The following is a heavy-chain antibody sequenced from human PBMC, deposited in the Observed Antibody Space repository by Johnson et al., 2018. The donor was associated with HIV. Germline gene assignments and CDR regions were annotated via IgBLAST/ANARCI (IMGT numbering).Heavy chain of an antibody. Sequence: VQLVESGGGLVQPGGSLRLSCAASGFTFSSYWMSWVRQAPGKGLEWVANIKQDGSDKYYVDSVKGRFTISRDNSKNTLYLQMNSLRAEDTAVYYCARDPAIRWSEWDSSGYYSPDAFDIWGQGTMVTVSS. J-gene: IGHJ3*02. D-gene: IGHD3-22*01. CDR2: IKQDGSDK. V-gene: IGHV3-7*01. CDR1: GFTFSSYW. CDR3: ARDPAIRWSEWDSSGYYSPDAFDI.